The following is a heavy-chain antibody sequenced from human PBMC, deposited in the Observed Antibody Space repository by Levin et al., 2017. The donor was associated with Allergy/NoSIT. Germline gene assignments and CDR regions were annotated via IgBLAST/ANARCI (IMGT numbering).Heavy chain of an antibody. D-gene: IGHD1-1*01. CDR3: ATGLERGHYYYYMDV. Sequence: VASVKVSCKASGGTFSSYAISWVRQAPGQGLEWMGGIIPIFGTANYAQKFQGRVTITADESTSTAYMELSSLRSEDTAVYYCATGLERGHYYYYMDVWGKGTTVTVSS. CDR2: IIPIFGTA. J-gene: IGHJ6*03. V-gene: IGHV1-69*13. CDR1: GGTFSSYA.